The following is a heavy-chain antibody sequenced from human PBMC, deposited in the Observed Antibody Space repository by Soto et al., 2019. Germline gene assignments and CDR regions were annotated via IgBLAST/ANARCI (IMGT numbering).Heavy chain of an antibody. Sequence: PSETLSLTCTVSGASINSNVHYWGWVRQSPGKGLEWIASVFYTGSPYHNPSLESRVSISVDTSDNQFSLKVTSVTAADTGIYYCARHPFGGYAFDSWDQGTLVTVSS. D-gene: IGHD3-16*01. J-gene: IGHJ4*02. CDR2: VFYTGSP. V-gene: IGHV4-39*01. CDR3: ARHPFGGYAFDS. CDR1: GASINSNVHY.